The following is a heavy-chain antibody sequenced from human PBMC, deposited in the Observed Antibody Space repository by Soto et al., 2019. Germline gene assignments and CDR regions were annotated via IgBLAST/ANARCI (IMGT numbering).Heavy chain of an antibody. CDR3: ARDLAVAGRGGYFHY. Sequence: LYLTCTVSGGAISSYYWSWIRQPPGKGLEWIGYMYYSGSTNYNPSLKSRVTISVDTSKNQFSLKLSSVTAADTAVYYCARDLAVAGRGGYFHYWGPGTLVTVYS. CDR1: GGAISSYY. J-gene: IGHJ4*02. CDR2: MYYSGST. V-gene: IGHV4-59*01. D-gene: IGHD6-19*01.